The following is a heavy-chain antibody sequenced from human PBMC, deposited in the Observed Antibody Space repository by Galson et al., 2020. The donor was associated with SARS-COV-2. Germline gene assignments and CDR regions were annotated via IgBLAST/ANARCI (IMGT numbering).Heavy chain of an antibody. CDR1: GGSFNGYY. J-gene: IGHJ4*02. D-gene: IGHD3-10*01. V-gene: IGHV4-34*01. Sequence: ETSETLSLTCAVYGGSFNGYYWTWIRQPPGKGLEWVGEIDLSGSSNYNPSLKSRVAISVDTSKNQVSLNLHSVTAADTAVYYCARGARTVNMVFVVLGDIYYFDSWGQGTLVTVSS. CDR2: IDLSGSS. CDR3: ARGARTVNMVFVVLGDIYYFDS.